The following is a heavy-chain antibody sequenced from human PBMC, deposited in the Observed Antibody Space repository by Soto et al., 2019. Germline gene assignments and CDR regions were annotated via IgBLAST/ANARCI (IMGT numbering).Heavy chain of an antibody. J-gene: IGHJ4*02. V-gene: IGHV3-7*01. Sequence: GGSLRLSCAASGFTFSNYWMTWVRQAPGKGLEWVANIKQDGSENYYVDSVKGRFTISRDNAKNSLYLHMNSLKADDTAVYYCARDVILRSFDWFPPVATIQDYWGQGTLVTVSS. CDR2: IKQDGSEN. D-gene: IGHD3-9*01. CDR3: ARDVILRSFDWFPPVATIQDY. CDR1: GFTFSNYW.